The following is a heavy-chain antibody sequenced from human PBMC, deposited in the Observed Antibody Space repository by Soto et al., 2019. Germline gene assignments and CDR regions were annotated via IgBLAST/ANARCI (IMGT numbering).Heavy chain of an antibody. J-gene: IGHJ6*02. CDR1: GGSISSYY. Sequence: SETLSLTCTVSGGSISSYYWSWIRQPPGKGLEWIGYIYYSGSTNYNPSLKSRVTISVDTSKNQFSLKLSSVTAADTAVYYCARDMYSSGWTVYGMDVWGQGTTVTVSS. D-gene: IGHD6-19*01. CDR3: ARDMYSSGWTVYGMDV. V-gene: IGHV4-59*01. CDR2: IYYSGST.